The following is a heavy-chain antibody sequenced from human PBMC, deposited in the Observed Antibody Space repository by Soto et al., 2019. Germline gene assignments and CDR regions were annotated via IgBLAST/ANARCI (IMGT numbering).Heavy chain of an antibody. Sequence: QVQLVQSGAEVKKPGASVKVSCKASGYTFTSYGISWVRQAPGQGLEWMGWISAYNGNTNYAQKLQGRVTMTTDTSTSTAYMELRSLRSDDTAVYYCAREDSSGSSYYYYYGMDVWGQGTTVTVSS. V-gene: IGHV1-18*01. J-gene: IGHJ6*02. CDR3: AREDSSGSSYYYYYGMDV. CDR1: GYTFTSYG. CDR2: ISAYNGNT. D-gene: IGHD6-19*01.